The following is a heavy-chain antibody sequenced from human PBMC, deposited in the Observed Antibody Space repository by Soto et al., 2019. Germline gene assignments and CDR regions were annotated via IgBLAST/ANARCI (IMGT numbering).Heavy chain of an antibody. J-gene: IGHJ6*02. CDR2: ISYDGSNK. V-gene: IGHV3-30*18. D-gene: IGHD3-9*01. CDR3: AKEVGYDTHHAHRGYYYGMDV. Sequence: PGGSLRLSCAVSGFTFSSYGMHWVRQAPGKGLEWVAVISYDGSNKYYADSVKGRFTISRDNSKNTLYLQMNSLRAEDTAVYYCAKEVGYDTHHAHRGYYYGMDVWGQGTTVTVSS. CDR1: GFTFSSYG.